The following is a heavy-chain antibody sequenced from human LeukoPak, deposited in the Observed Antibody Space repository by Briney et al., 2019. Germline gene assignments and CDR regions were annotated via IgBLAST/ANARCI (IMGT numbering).Heavy chain of an antibody. D-gene: IGHD2-15*01. J-gene: IGHJ4*02. CDR2: ISYDGSDK. CDR3: AKRIPLEY. V-gene: IGHV3-30*18. Sequence: PGGSLRLSCAASGFTFSSYGMHWVRQAPGKGLEWVAVISYDGSDKYYADSVKGRFTISRDNSKNTLYLQMNSLRAEDTAVYYCAKRIPLEYWGQGTLVTVSS. CDR1: GFTFSSYG.